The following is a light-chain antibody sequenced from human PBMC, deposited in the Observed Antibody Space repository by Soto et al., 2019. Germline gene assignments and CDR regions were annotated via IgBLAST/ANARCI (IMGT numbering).Light chain of an antibody. CDR3: QQYVSSPRT. CDR1: QSVTSSY. J-gene: IGKJ1*01. V-gene: IGKV3-20*01. CDR2: GAS. Sequence: EIVLTQSPGTLSLSPGERATLSCRASQSVTSSYLAWFQQKPGQAPRLLIYGASNRATGIPDRFSGSGSGTDFTLTISRLEPEDFAVYYGQQYVSSPRTFGQGTKVEIK.